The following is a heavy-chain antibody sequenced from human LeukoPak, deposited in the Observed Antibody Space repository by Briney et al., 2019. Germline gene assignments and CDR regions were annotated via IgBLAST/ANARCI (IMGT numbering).Heavy chain of an antibody. V-gene: IGHV3-21*01. CDR2: ISSSSSYI. CDR3: ARLYYYGSGSYYP. Sequence: PGGSLRLSCAASGFTFSSYAMSWVRQAPGKGLEWVSSISSSSSYIYYADSVKGRFTISRDNAKNSLYLQMNSLRAEDTAVYYCARLYYYGSGSYYPWGQGTLVTVSS. D-gene: IGHD3-10*01. CDR1: GFTFSSYA. J-gene: IGHJ5*02.